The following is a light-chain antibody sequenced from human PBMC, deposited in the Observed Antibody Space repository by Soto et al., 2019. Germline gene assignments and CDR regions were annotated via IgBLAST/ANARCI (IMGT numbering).Light chain of an antibody. Sequence: QSVLTQPASVSGSPGQSITISCTGTSSDVGSYNLASWYQQPPGKAPKIMIYEGSKRPSGISNRFSGSKSGNTASLTISGLQAEDEADYYCCSYAGSSTSLYVFGTGTKVTVL. V-gene: IGLV2-23*01. CDR3: CSYAGSSTSLYV. J-gene: IGLJ1*01. CDR2: EGS. CDR1: SSDVGSYNL.